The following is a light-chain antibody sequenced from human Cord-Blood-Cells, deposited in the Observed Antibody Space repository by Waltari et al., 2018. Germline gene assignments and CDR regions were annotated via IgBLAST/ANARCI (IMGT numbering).Light chain of an antibody. Sequence: DIQMTQSPSTLSASVGDRVTITCRASQSISSWLAWYQQKPGKAPKLLIYKASSLESVVPSRFSGSGSGTEFTLTISSLQPYDFATYYCQQYNSCPLTFGGGTKVEIK. CDR2: KAS. CDR1: QSISSW. V-gene: IGKV1-5*03. CDR3: QQYNSCPLT. J-gene: IGKJ4*01.